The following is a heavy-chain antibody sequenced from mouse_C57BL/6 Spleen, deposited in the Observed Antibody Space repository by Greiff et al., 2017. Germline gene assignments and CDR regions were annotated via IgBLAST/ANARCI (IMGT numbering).Heavy chain of an antibody. V-gene: IGHV1-53*01. Sequence: VQLQQPGTELVKPGASVKLSCKASGYTFTSYWMHWVKQRPGQGLEWIGNINPSNGGTNYNEKFKSKATLTVDKSSSTAYMQLSSLTSEDSAVYYGARSEDYYGSSHYAMDYWGQGTSVTVAS. D-gene: IGHD1-1*01. CDR1: GYTFTSYW. J-gene: IGHJ4*01. CDR2: INPSNGGT. CDR3: ARSEDYYGSSHYAMDY.